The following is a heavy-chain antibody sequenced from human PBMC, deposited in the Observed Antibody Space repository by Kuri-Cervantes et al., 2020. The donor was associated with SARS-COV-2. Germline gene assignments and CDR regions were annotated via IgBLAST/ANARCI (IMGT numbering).Heavy chain of an antibody. CDR3: ARGHIGVIPSPILGLGPHYYYYHMDV. J-gene: IGHJ6*02. V-gene: IGHV4-34*01. Sequence: GSLRLSCVASGFTFSNYVIHWVRQSPGKGLQWIGEINHSGGTKYKPSLKGRVSISIDASKNQVSLKKTSVTAADAAVYYCARGHIGVIPSPILGLGPHYYYYHMDVWGQGTTVTVSS. D-gene: IGHD3-16*01. CDR2: INHSGGT. CDR1: GFTFSNYV.